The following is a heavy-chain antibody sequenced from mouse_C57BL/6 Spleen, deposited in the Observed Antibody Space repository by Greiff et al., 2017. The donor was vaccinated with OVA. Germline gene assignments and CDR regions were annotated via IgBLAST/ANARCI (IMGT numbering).Heavy chain of an antibody. CDR3: SSGYGAY. CDR1: GFTFSNYW. Sequence: EVKLQESGGGLVQPGGSMKLSCVASGFTFSNYWMNWVRQSPEKGLEWVAQIRLKSDNYATHYAESVKGRFTISRDASKSSVYLQMNNLRAEDTGIYYGSSGYGAYWGQGTLVTVSA. J-gene: IGHJ3*01. CDR2: IRLKSDNYAT. D-gene: IGHD3-2*02. V-gene: IGHV6-3*01.